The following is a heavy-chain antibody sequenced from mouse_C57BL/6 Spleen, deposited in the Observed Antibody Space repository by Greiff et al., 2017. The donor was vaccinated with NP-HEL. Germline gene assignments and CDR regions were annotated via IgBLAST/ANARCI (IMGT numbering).Heavy chain of an antibody. CDR3: ARGEAAQARGDYAMDY. Sequence: QVQLQQPGAELVMPGASVKLSCKASGYTFTSYWMHWVKQRPGQGLEWIGEIDPSDSYTNYNQKFKGKSTLTVDKSSSTAYMQLSSLTSEDSAVYYCARGEAAQARGDYAMDYWGQGTSVTVSS. V-gene: IGHV1-69*01. J-gene: IGHJ4*01. D-gene: IGHD3-2*02. CDR2: IDPSDSYT. CDR1: GYTFTSYW.